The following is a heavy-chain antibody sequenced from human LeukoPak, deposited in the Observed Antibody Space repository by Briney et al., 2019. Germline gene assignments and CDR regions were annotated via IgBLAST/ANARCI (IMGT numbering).Heavy chain of an antibody. J-gene: IGHJ5*02. CDR1: GGSVTGGTYY. D-gene: IGHD6-19*01. CDR3: ARDPSSGWFDP. CDR2: ISSSGSTI. V-gene: IGHV3-11*01. Sequence: LSLTCAVSGGSVTGGTYYWSWIRQSPGKGLEWVSYISSSGSTIYYADSVKGRFTISRDNAKNSLYLQMNSLRAEDTAVYYCARDPSSGWFDPWGQGTLVTVSS.